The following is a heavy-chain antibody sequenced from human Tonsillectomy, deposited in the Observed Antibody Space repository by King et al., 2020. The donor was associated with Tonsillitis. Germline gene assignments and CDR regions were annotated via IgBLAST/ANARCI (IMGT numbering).Heavy chain of an antibody. J-gene: IGHJ4*02. CDR1: GFSFDDYA. CDR3: TKDPDYYDSSTS. D-gene: IGHD3-22*01. V-gene: IGHV3-9*01. CDR2: ISWNSGTI. Sequence: VQLVESGGALVQPGRSLRLSCAASGFSFDDYAMHLVRQAPGKGLEWVSGISWNSGTIGYAGFVKGRVTISRDNAKNFLYLQMNSLRAEDTALYYCTKDPDYYDSSTSWGQGTLVTVSS.